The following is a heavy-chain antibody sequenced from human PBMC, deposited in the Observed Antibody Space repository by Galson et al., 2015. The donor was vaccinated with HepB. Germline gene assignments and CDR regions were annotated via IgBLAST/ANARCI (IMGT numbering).Heavy chain of an antibody. J-gene: IGHJ4*02. D-gene: IGHD2-15*01. Sequence: SLRLSCAASGFTFSSYAMHWVRQAPGKGLEYVSAISSNGGSTYYANSVKGRFTISRDNYKNTLYLQMGSLRAEDMAVYYCARSHQGYGSGGSCYSQTYYFDYWGQGTLVTVSS. CDR3: ARSHQGYGSGGSCYSQTYYFDY. CDR1: GFTFSSYA. V-gene: IGHV3-64*01. CDR2: ISSNGGST.